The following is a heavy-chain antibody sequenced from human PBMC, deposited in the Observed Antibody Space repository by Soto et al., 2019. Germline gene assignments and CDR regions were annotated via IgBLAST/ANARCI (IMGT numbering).Heavy chain of an antibody. J-gene: IGHJ5*02. V-gene: IGHV2-5*02. CDR3: VYRRSAYYLQS. Sequence: QITLKESGPTLVKPTQTLTLTCTFSGLSLTTTGVAVGWIRQSPGKAPECLALIYWDDDKVYSPSLRRRLTISKDTSKKQVVLNVANLDPVDTATYYCVYRRSAYYLQSWGQGIFVAVSP. CDR2: IYWDDDK. CDR1: GLSLTTTGVA. D-gene: IGHD3-22*01.